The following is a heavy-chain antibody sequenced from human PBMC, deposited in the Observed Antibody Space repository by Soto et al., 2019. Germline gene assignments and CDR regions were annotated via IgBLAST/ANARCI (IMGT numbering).Heavy chain of an antibody. CDR1: GYTFTSYY. D-gene: IGHD6-13*01. CDR2: INPSGGST. CDR3: ALAAAGAYFDY. J-gene: IGHJ4*02. Sequence: GASVKVSCKASGYTFTSYYMHWVRQAPGQGLEWMGIINPSGGSTSYAQKFQGRVTMTRDTSTSTVYMELSSLRSEDTAVYYCALAAAGAYFDYWGQGTLVTVSS. V-gene: IGHV1-46*01.